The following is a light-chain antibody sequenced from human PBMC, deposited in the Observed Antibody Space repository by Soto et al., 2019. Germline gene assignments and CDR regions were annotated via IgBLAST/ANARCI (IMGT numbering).Light chain of an antibody. CDR2: AAS. Sequence: AIRMTQSPSSLSASTGDRVTITCRASQGISSYLAWYQQKPXKAPKLLIYAASTLQSGVPSRFSGSGSGTDFTLTISCLQSEDFATYYCQQYYSYPYTFGQGTKLEIK. V-gene: IGKV1-8*01. CDR3: QQYYSYPYT. CDR1: QGISSY. J-gene: IGKJ2*01.